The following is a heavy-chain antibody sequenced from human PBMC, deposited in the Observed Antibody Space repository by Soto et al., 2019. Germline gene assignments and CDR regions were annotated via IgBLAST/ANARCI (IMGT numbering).Heavy chain of an antibody. CDR1: GGSIISGGYY. CDR2: IYYSGST. Sequence: SETLSLTCTFSGGSIISGGYYWSWIRQHPGKGLEWIGYIYYSGSTYYNPSLKSRVTISVDTSKNQFSLRLNSVTAADTAVYYCARSSIEPRVFMYPFDSWGQGTLVTVS. CDR3: ARSSIEPRVFMYPFDS. V-gene: IGHV4-31*03. J-gene: IGHJ4*02. D-gene: IGHD6-6*01.